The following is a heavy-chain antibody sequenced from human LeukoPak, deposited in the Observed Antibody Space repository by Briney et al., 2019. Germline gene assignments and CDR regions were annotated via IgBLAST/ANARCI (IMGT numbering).Heavy chain of an antibody. V-gene: IGHV4-34*01. Sequence: SETQSLTCAVYGGSFSGYYWSWIRQPPGKGLEWIGEINHSGSTNYNPSLKSRVTISVDTSKNQFSLKLSSVTAADTAVYYCARTSSSSHTFFDYWGQGTLVTVSS. D-gene: IGHD6-6*01. CDR3: ARTSSSSHTFFDY. CDR1: GGSFSGYY. CDR2: INHSGST. J-gene: IGHJ4*02.